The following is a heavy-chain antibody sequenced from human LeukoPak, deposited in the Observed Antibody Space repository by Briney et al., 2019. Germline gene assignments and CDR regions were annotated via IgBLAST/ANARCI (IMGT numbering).Heavy chain of an antibody. V-gene: IGHV1-69*13. CDR3: ARAVAGSPNYYYYGMDV. CDR2: IIPIFGTA. Sequence: SVKVSCKASGYTFTSYGISWVRQAPGQGLEWMGGIIPIFGTANYAQKFQGRVTITADESTSTAYMELSSLRSEDTAVYYCARAVAGSPNYYYYGMDVWGQGTTVTVSS. D-gene: IGHD6-19*01. J-gene: IGHJ6*02. CDR1: GYTFTSYG.